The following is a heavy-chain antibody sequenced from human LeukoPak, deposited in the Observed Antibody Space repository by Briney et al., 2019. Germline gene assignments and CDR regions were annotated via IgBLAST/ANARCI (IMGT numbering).Heavy chain of an antibody. CDR3: ARDNPPDY. CDR1: GFTFSDYW. Sequence: PGGSLRLSCAASGFTFSDYWMSWVRQAPGKGLEWVANIKQDGSEKSYVESVRGRFTISRDNAKNSLYLQLNSLRAEDTALYYCARDNPPDYWGQGTLVTVSS. CDR2: IKQDGSEK. V-gene: IGHV3-7*03. J-gene: IGHJ4*02.